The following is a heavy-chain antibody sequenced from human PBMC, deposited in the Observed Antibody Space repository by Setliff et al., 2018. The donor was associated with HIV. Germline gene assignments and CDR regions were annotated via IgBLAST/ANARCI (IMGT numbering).Heavy chain of an antibody. CDR1: GFNFRNYE. D-gene: IGHD3-22*01. CDR2: ISGSGGTV. Sequence: PGGSLRLSCAASGFNFRNYEVNWVRQAPGKGLEWVSHISGSGGTVNYADSVRGRFNISRDNAENSLYLEINNVRVEDTAIYFCAKGYYYDRVEGFDIWGQGTMVTVSS. J-gene: IGHJ3*02. V-gene: IGHV3-48*03. CDR3: AKGYYYDRVEGFDI.